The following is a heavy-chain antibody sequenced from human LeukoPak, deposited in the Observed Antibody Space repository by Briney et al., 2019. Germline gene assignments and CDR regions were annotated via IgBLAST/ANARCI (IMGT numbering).Heavy chain of an antibody. J-gene: IGHJ2*01. CDR3: AKDYCGGDCYSGWYFDL. CDR2: ISYNSDTI. CDR1: GFTFDDYA. D-gene: IGHD2-21*02. Sequence: PGRSLRPSCAASGFTFDDYAMHWVRHAPGKGLEWVSGISYNSDTIAYADSVKGRFTISRDNAKNSLYLQMNSLRAGDTALYYCAKDYCGGDCYSGWYFDLWGRGTLVTVSS. V-gene: IGHV3-9*01.